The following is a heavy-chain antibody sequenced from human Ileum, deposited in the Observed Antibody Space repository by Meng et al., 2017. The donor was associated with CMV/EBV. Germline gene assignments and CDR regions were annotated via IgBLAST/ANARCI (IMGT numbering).Heavy chain of an antibody. CDR3: ARATSGWYTNWFDP. V-gene: IGHV4-34*01. CDR2: INHSGST. J-gene: IGHJ5*02. D-gene: IGHD6-19*01. CDR1: GGCCSGYY. Sequence: CAVYGGCCSGYYWRWIRQPPGKGLEWIGEINHSGSTNYNPSLKSRVTISVDTSKNQFSLKLSSVTAADTAVYYCARATSGWYTNWFDPWGQGTLVTVSS.